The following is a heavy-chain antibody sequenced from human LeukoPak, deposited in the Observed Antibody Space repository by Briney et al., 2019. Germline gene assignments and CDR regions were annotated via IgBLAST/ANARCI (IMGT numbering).Heavy chain of an antibody. CDR2: IYHSGTT. V-gene: IGHV4-59*01. J-gene: IGHJ6*02. CDR3: ARVLASDSDYYYHGMDV. Sequence: SETLSLTCTVSGGSISSFYWSWIRQPPGKGLEWIGYIYHSGTTYYNPSLKSRVTISVDTSKNQFSLKLSSVTAADTAEYYCARVLASDSDYYYHGMDVWGQGTTVTVSS. D-gene: IGHD2-15*01. CDR1: GGSISSFY.